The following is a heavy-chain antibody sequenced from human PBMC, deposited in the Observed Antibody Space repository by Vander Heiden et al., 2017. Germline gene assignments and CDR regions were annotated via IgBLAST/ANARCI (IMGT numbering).Heavy chain of an antibody. CDR2: ISGSGGST. CDR1: GFTFSSYA. V-gene: IGHV3-23*01. J-gene: IGHJ4*02. CDR3: AKNYYDSSGYDY. Sequence: EVQLLESGGGWVQPGGSLRLSCAASGFTFSSYAMSWVRQAPGKGLEWVSAISGSGGSTYYADSVKGRFTISRDNSKNTLYLQMNSLRAEDTAVYYCAKNYYDSSGYDYWGQGTLVTVSS. D-gene: IGHD3-22*01.